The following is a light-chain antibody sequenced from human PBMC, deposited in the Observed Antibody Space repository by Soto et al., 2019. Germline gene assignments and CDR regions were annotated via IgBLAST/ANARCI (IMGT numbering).Light chain of an antibody. CDR1: QSVNNQ. CDR3: QHRRNWPLT. J-gene: IGKJ4*01. V-gene: IGKV3-11*01. CDR2: DAS. Sequence: IVLTQSPGPLSLSRGDTAPLSCSASQSVNNQVAWYQQKPGQAPRLLIYDASNRATGIPARISGSGSGTDFTLTISSLETEDFAVYYCQHRRNWPLTFGGGTKV.